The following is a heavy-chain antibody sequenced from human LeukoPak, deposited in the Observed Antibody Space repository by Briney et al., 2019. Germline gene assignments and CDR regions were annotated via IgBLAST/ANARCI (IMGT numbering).Heavy chain of an antibody. J-gene: IGHJ4*02. CDR1: GFTFSSYA. V-gene: IGHV3-30-3*01. CDR3: ARRGATTSGGYFDY. CDR2: ISYDGSNK. D-gene: IGHD1-26*01. Sequence: GSLRLSCAASGFTFSSYAMHWVRQAPGKGLEWVAVISYDGSNKYYADSVKGRFTISRDNSKNTLYLQMNSLRAEDTAVYYCARRGATTSGGYFDYWGQGTLVTVSS.